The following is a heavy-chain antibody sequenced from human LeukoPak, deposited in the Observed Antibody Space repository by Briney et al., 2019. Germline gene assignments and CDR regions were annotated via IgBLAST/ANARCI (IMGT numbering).Heavy chain of an antibody. CDR2: IIPRLGTT. Sequence: SVKVSCKTSGGTFNSYAINWVRQAPGQGLEWMGGIIPRLGTTKYIQKVQGRMTITTDESTTTAYMELSSLRSEDTAVYYCAEDGKDWGQGTLVPVSS. CDR3: AEDGKD. J-gene: IGHJ4*02. CDR1: GGTFNSYA. V-gene: IGHV1-69*05.